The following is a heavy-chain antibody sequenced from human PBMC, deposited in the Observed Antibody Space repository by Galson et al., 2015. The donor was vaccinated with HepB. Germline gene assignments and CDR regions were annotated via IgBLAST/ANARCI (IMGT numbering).Heavy chain of an antibody. CDR2: IYFGGSDT. V-gene: IGHV5-51*01. Sequence: SGAEVKEPGESLRISCKASGYTFNGYWIGWVRQMPGKGLEWMGFIYFGGSDTRYSPSFQGHATISADKSINTAYLRWSSLEASDTAIYYCATAIHGANSWNQWGQGTLVTVSS. CDR3: ATAIHGANSWNQ. J-gene: IGHJ1*01. D-gene: IGHD1-1*01. CDR1: GYTFNGYW.